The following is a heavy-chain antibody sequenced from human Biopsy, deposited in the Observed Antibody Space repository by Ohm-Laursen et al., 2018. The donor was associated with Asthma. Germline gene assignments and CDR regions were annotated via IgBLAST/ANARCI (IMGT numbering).Heavy chain of an antibody. V-gene: IGHV1-69*13. CDR2: INSVFGTT. CDR3: ARKAGSCISRTCYSLDF. J-gene: IGHJ4*02. CDR1: GGTFNTYV. Sequence: ASVTVSCKSLGGTFNTYVIGWVRQAPGQGLEWMGGINSVFGTTTYPQKFQDRVTITADDSTSTVYMELGSLRSEDTAVYYCARKAGSCISRTCYSLDFWGQGTLVTVSS. D-gene: IGHD2-2*01.